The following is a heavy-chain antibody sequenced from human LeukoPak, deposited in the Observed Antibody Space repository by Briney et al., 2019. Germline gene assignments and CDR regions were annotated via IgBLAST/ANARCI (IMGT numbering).Heavy chain of an antibody. CDR3: ALVEKIRGAIDY. V-gene: IGHV4-31*03. D-gene: IGHD3-10*01. J-gene: IGHJ4*02. CDR2: ISYSGST. CDR1: GAYISSGAYY. Sequence: SQTLSLTCTVSGAYISSGAYYWSWIRQHPGKGLEWIGYISYSGSTFYNPSLKSRLIISVDTSKNQFSLKLSSVTAADTAVYYCALVEKIRGAIDYWGQGTLVTVSS.